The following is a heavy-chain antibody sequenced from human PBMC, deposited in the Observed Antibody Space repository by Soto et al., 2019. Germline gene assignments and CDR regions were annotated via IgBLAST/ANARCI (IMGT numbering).Heavy chain of an antibody. Sequence: GASVKVSCKASGYTFTSYGISWVRQAPGQGLEWMGWISAYNGNTNYAQKLQGRVTMTTDTSTSTAYMELRSLRSDDTAVYYCARIRGNDDPLAYYYYGMDVWGQGTTVTVSS. D-gene: IGHD1-1*01. CDR1: GYTFTSYG. CDR3: ARIRGNDDPLAYYYYGMDV. V-gene: IGHV1-18*01. CDR2: ISAYNGNT. J-gene: IGHJ6*02.